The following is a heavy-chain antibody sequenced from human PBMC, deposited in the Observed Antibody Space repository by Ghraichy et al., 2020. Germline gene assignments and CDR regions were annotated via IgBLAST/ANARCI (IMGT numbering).Heavy chain of an antibody. D-gene: IGHD2/OR15-2a*01. V-gene: IGHV4-59*08. CDR1: GGSISSYY. CDR2: IYNSGST. CDR3: ARRIGNIRWYFDL. J-gene: IGHJ2*01. Sequence: SETLSLTCTVSGGSISSYYWSWIRQPPGKGLEWIGYIYNSGSTNYNPSLKSRVTISVDTSKNQFSLKLSSVTAADTAVYYCARRIGNIRWYFDLWDRGTLVTVSS.